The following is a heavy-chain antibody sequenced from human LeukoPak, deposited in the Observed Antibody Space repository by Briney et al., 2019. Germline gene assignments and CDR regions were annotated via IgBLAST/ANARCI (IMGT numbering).Heavy chain of an antibody. CDR1: GFTFSSYS. CDR3: ARDSVGGDY. CDR2: ISSSSSTI. V-gene: IGHV3-48*01. Sequence: PGGSLRLSCAASGFTFSSYSMTWVRQAPGKGLEWVSSISSSSSTIYYADSVKGRFTISRDNAKNSLYLQMNSLRAEDTAVYYCARDSVGGDYWGQGTLVTVSS. J-gene: IGHJ4*02.